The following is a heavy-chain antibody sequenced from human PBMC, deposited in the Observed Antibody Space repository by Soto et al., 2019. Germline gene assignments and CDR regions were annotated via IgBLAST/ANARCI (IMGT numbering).Heavy chain of an antibody. V-gene: IGHV3-33*01. Sequence: QVALVESGGGVVQPGRSLRLSCAASAFTFSNYAMHWVRQAPGKGLGWVAAIWYDGTRKFYGDSVRGRFTISRDNSKNTLCLEKSSLRAEDTDIYYCARMQYSSAFYGVHYYYSMDVWGQGTTVSVSS. CDR3: ARMQYSSAFYGVHYYYSMDV. J-gene: IGHJ6*01. CDR2: IWYDGTRK. CDR1: AFTFSNYA. D-gene: IGHD4-17*01.